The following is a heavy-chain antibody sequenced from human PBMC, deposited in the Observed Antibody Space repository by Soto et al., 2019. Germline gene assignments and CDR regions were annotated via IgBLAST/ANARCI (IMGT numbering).Heavy chain of an antibody. CDR2: IIPLFGST. CDR1: GGTFSGYA. J-gene: IGHJ5*02. D-gene: IGHD6-13*01. CDR3: AREKLQLSWFDP. V-gene: IGHV1-69*01. Sequence: QVQLVQSGAEVRKPGSSVKVSCKASGGTFSGYAVSWVRQAPGQGLEWMGGIIPLFGSTSYAQKFQGRVTITADESTSTAYIELSSLRSEDTAVYYCAREKLQLSWFDPWGQGTLVTVSS.